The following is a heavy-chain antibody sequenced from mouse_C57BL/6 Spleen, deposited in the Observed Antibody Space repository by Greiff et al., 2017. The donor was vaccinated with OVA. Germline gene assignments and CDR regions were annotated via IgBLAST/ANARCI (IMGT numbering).Heavy chain of an antibody. CDR1: GYTFTDYY. J-gene: IGHJ4*01. D-gene: IGHD2-5*01. CDR3: ARDRNYVEDAMDY. V-gene: IGHV1-19*01. CDR2: INPYNGGT. Sequence: VQLQQSGPVLVKPGASVKMSCKASGYTFTDYYMNWVKQSHGKSLEWIGVINPYNGGTSYNQKFKGKATLTVDKSSSTAYMELNSLTSEDSAVYYCARDRNYVEDAMDYWGQGTSVTVSS.